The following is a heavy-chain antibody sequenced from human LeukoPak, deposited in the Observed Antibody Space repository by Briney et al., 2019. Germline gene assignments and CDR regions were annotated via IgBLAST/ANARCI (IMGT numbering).Heavy chain of an antibody. J-gene: IGHJ6*03. CDR2: ISSNGGST. D-gene: IGHD4-11*01. CDR3: ARGLLTTAYYYYYMDV. Sequence: HSGGSLRLSCAASGFTFSSYAMHWVRQAPGKGLEYVSAISSNGGSTYYANSVKGRFTISRDNSKNTLYLQMGSLRAEDMAVYYCARGLLTTAYYYYYMDVWGKGTTVTVSS. V-gene: IGHV3-64*01. CDR1: GFTFSSYA.